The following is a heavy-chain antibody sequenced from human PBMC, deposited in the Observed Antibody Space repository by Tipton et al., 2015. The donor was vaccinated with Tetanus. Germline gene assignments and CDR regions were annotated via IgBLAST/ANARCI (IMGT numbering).Heavy chain of an antibody. V-gene: IGHV5-51*01. D-gene: IGHD3-9*01. CDR3: AKGDPGNFDS. CDR2: IYPGDSDT. CDR1: GYRFSSYW. Sequence: QLVQSGAEVKEAGESLRISCKASGYRFSSYWIAWVRQMPGKGLEWVGLIYPGDSDTKISPSFRGQVTFSVDESITTAYLQWSSLKASDTAIYYCAKGDPGNFDSWGQGTQVIVSS. J-gene: IGHJ4*02.